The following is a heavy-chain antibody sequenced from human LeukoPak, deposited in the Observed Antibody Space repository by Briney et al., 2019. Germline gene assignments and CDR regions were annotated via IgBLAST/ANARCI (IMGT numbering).Heavy chain of an antibody. D-gene: IGHD3-22*01. CDR2: INPNSGGT. V-gene: IGHV1-2*02. CDR1: GYTFTGYY. CDR3: AREGHYYYDSSGYENWFDP. Sequence: ASVKVSCKASGYTFTGYYMHWVRQAPGQGLERMGWINPNSGGTNYAQKFQGRVTMTRDTSISTAYMELSRLRSDDTAVYYCAREGHYYYDSSGYENWFDPWGQGTLVTVSS. J-gene: IGHJ5*02.